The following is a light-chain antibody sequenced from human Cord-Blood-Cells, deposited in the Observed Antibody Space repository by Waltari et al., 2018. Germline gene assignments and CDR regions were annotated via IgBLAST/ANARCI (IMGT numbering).Light chain of an antibody. CDR1: QSVLYSSNNKNY. CDR2: WAS. J-gene: IGKJ1*01. V-gene: IGKV4-1*01. Sequence: DIVMTQSPDSLAVSLGERATINCKSSQSVLYSSNNKNYLAWYQQKPGQPPKLLIYWASTRASGVPDRFSGRGCGTDLTLTISNLQAEDVAVYYCQQCDSTPEWTFGQGTKVESK. CDR3: QQCDSTPEWT.